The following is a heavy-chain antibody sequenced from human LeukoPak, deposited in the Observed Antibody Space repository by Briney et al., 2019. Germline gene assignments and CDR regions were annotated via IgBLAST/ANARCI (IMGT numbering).Heavy chain of an antibody. CDR3: TTVGYYYDSSGSRILDY. V-gene: IGHV4-30-2*01. CDR2: IYHSGST. J-gene: IGHJ4*02. CDR1: GGSISSGGYS. Sequence: SETLSLTCAVSGGSISSGGYSWSWIRQPPGKGLEWIGYIYHSGSTYYNPSLKSRVTISVDRSKNQFSLKLSSVTAADTAVYYCTTVGYYYDSSGSRILDYWGQGTLVTVSS. D-gene: IGHD3-22*01.